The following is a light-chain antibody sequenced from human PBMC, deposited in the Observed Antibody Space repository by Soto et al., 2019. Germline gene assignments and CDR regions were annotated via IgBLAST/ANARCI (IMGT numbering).Light chain of an antibody. CDR3: QQFNNWPRT. V-gene: IGKV3-20*01. Sequence: EMVLTQSPGTLSLSLGERATLSCRASQSLRTNSLAWYQQKPGQAPRLLISGVYSRAAGIPDRFSGSGSGTDFTLTISRLEPEDFAVYYCQQFNNWPRTFGQGTKVDIK. CDR1: QSLRTNS. CDR2: GVY. J-gene: IGKJ1*01.